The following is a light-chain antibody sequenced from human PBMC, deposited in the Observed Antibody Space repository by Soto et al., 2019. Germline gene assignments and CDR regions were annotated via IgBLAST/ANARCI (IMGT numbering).Light chain of an antibody. CDR1: QSISSW. Sequence: DIQMTQSPSTLSASVGDRVTITCRASQSISSWLAWYQQKPGKAPKLLIYKASSLERGVPSRFSGSRSGTEFSLTISSLQPDDFAAYYCQQYNSYSTFGQGTKVEIK. J-gene: IGKJ1*01. CDR2: KAS. V-gene: IGKV1-5*03. CDR3: QQYNSYST.